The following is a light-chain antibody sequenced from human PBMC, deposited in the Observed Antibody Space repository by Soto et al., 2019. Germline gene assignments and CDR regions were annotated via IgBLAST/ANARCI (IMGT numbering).Light chain of an antibody. CDR2: DAS. CDR1: QDISNH. V-gene: IGKV1-33*01. CDR3: QHYHNYMYT. J-gene: IGKJ2*01. Sequence: DIKMTQSPSSLSASVGDRVTITCQASQDISNHLNWYQQKPGKAPSLLIYDASNLETGVPSRFSGSGSGTDFTFTISSLQPEDSATYYCQHYHNYMYTFGQGTKLEI.